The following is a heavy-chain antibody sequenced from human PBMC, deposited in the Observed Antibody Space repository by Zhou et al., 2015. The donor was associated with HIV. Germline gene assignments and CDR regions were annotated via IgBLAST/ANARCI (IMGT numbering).Heavy chain of an antibody. D-gene: IGHD3-22*01. V-gene: IGHV3-9*01. CDR2: ISWNSVSI. Sequence: EVQLLESGGGLVQPGRSLRLSCAASGFTFDDYAMHWVRQAPGKGLEWVSGISWNSVSIGYVDSVKGRFTISRDNAKNSLYLQMNSLRAEDTALYYCAKDTTRYYDSSGYHYFDYWGQGTLVTVSS. CDR1: GFTFDDYA. J-gene: IGHJ4*02. CDR3: AKDTTRYYDSSGYHYFDY.